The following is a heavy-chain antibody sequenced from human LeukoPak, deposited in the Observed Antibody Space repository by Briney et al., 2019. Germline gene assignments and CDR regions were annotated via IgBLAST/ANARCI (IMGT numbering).Heavy chain of an antibody. J-gene: IGHJ5*02. D-gene: IGHD3-16*01. Sequence: KASETLSLTCTVSGDSISSSSYYWGWIRQAPDKGLEWIGSIYYSGNTYYNPSLKSRVTISVDTSKNRFSLKLNSVTAADTAVYYCARHFMSAVGPGGSGNWFDPWGQGTLVTVSS. V-gene: IGHV4-39*01. CDR3: ARHFMSAVGPGGSGNWFDP. CDR1: GDSISSSSYY. CDR2: IYYSGNT.